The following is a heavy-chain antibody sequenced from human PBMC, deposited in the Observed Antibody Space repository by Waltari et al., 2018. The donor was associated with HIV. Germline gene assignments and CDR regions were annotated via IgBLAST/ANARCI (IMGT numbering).Heavy chain of an antibody. D-gene: IGHD3-10*01. CDR2: IHSDGSST. Sequence: EVQLVESGGGLVQPGGSLRLSCAASGFTFRRYWMHWARQAPGKGLVWVSRIHSDGSSTSYADFVKGRFTISRDNAKNTLYLEMNSLRAEDTAVYYCARREATVVRGVYYYGMDVWGQGTTVTVSS. CDR3: ARREATVVRGVYYYGMDV. V-gene: IGHV3-74*01. J-gene: IGHJ6*02. CDR1: GFTFRRYW.